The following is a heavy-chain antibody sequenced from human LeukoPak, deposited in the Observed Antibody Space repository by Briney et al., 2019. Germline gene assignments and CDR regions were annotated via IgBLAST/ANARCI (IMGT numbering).Heavy chain of an antibody. CDR3: ARSLYYYGSGSYYQIDY. CDR1: GFTFDDYA. CDR2: ISGDGGST. D-gene: IGHD3-10*01. Sequence: GGSLRLSCAASGFTFDDYAMHWVRQAPGKGLEWVSLISGDGGSTYYADSVKGRFTISRDNSKNSLYLQMNSLRAEDTAVYYCARSLYYYGSGSYYQIDYWGQGTLVTVSS. J-gene: IGHJ4*02. V-gene: IGHV3-43*02.